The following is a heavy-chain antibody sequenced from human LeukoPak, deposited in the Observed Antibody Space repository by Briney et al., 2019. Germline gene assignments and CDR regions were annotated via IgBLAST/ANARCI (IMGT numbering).Heavy chain of an antibody. V-gene: IGHV3-21*06. CDR1: GFTFSTYN. CDR3: ARGPYDILTASYKWTPDY. J-gene: IGHJ4*02. D-gene: IGHD3-9*01. Sequence: GGSLRLSCAASGFTFSTYNMNWVRQAPGKGLEWVSSITSGGTYTYYADSVKGRFTTSRDNAKNSLSLQLSSLRAEDTAVYYCARGPYDILTASYKWTPDYWGQGILVTVSS. CDR2: ITSGGTYT.